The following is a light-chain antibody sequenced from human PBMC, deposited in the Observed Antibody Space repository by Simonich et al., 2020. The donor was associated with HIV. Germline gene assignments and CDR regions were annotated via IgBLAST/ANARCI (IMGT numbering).Light chain of an antibody. J-gene: IGKJ2*01. V-gene: IGKV1-39*01. Sequence: DIQMTQSPSSLSASVGDRVTITCRASHIITSYLNWYQQKPGKAPKLLIYAASSLQSGVPSRFSGSGSGTDFTLTISSLQPEDFATYYCQQSYSTLYTFGQGTKLEIK. CDR3: QQSYSTLYT. CDR1: HIITSY. CDR2: AAS.